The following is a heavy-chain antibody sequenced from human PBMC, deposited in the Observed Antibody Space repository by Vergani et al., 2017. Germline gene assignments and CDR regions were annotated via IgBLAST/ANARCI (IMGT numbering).Heavy chain of an antibody. D-gene: IGHD6-13*01. Sequence: QVQLVQSGAEVKKPGASVKVSCKASGYTFTSYDINWVRQATGQGLEWMGWMNPNSGNTGYAQKFQGRVTMTRNTSISTAYMELSSLRSEDTAVYYCASTGSIAAARYQREGDYGMDVWGQGTTVTVSS. CDR3: ASTGSIAAARYQREGDYGMDV. V-gene: IGHV1-8*01. CDR2: MNPNSGNT. J-gene: IGHJ6*02. CDR1: GYTFTSYD.